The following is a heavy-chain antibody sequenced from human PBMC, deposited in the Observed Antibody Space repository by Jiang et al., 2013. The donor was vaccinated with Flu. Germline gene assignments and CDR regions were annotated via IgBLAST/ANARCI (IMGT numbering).Heavy chain of an antibody. CDR1: GYTFTSYY. CDR3: ARDQGSGWYYYYYGMDV. J-gene: IGHJ6*02. CDR2: INPSGGST. V-gene: IGHV1-46*01. Sequence: GAEVKKPGASVKVSCKASGYTFTSYYMHWVRQAPGQGLEWMGIINPSGGSTSYAQKFQGRVTMTRDTSTSTVYMELSSLRSEDTAVYYCARDQGSGWYYYYYGMDVWGQGTTVAVSS. D-gene: IGHD6-19*01.